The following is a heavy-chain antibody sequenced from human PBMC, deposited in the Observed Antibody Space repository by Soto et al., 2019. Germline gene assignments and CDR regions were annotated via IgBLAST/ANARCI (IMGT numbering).Heavy chain of an antibody. D-gene: IGHD6-13*01. Sequence: SETLSLTCTVSGGSISSGDYYWSWIRQPPGKGLEWIGYIYYSGSTYYNPSLKSRVTISVDTSRNQFSLKLSSVTAADTAVYYCARDRRFTAAAGSYYYYGMDVWGQGTTVTVSS. CDR3: ARDRRFTAAAGSYYYYGMDV. CDR1: GGSISSGDYY. V-gene: IGHV4-30-4*01. CDR2: IYYSGST. J-gene: IGHJ6*02.